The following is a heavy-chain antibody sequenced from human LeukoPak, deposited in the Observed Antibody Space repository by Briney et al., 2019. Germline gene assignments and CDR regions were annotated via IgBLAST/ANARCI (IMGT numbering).Heavy chain of an antibody. D-gene: IGHD3-3*01. CDR1: GGSFSTYY. CDR2: IFTGGST. J-gene: IGHJ4*02. V-gene: IGHV3-53*01. Sequence: ETLSLTCAVYGGSFSTYYWSWIRQPPGKGLEWVSVIFTGGSTYYADSAKGRFTISRDNSKNTLYLQISSLTADDTAVYYCARLRASTRIFNYWGQGTLVTVSS. CDR3: ARLRASTRIFNY.